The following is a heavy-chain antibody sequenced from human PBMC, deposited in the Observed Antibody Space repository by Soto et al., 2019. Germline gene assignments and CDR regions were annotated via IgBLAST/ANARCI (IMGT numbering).Heavy chain of an antibody. D-gene: IGHD3-16*01. Sequence: SETLSLTCAVFGGSFSGYYWNWIRQPPGKGLEWIGEIYYSGSTNYYWSLKSRVTISVDTSRNQFSLKLSSVTAADTAVYYCARALRLPPYYYYGMDVWGQGTTVTVSS. CDR2: IYYSGST. V-gene: IGHV4-34*01. CDR3: ARALRLPPYYYYGMDV. CDR1: GGSFSGYY. J-gene: IGHJ6*02.